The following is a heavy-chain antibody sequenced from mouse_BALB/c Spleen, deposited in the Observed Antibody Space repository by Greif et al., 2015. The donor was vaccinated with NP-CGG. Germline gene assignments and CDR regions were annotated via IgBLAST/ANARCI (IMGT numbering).Heavy chain of an antibody. Sequence: EVQLQQSGTVLARPGASVKMSCKASGYSLTSYWMHWVKQRPGQGLEWIGAIYPGNSDTSYNQKFKGKAKLTAVTSASTAYMELSSLTNEDSAVYYCTGRDPNWDNYAMDYWGQGTSVTVSS. V-gene: IGHV1-5*01. CDR3: TGRDPNWDNYAMDY. D-gene: IGHD4-1*01. CDR1: GYSLTSYW. J-gene: IGHJ4*01. CDR2: IYPGNSDT.